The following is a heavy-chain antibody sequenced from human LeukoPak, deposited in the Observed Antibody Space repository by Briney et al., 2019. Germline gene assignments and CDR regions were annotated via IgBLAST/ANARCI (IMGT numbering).Heavy chain of an antibody. Sequence: GGSLRLSCAASGFAFSSYGLNWVRQAPGKGLERVSFISTSSNYINYPDSVKGRFTISRDNAKNSLYLQMNSLRAEDTAVYYCARDRSNWARSTFFDYWGQGTLVTVSS. CDR3: ARDRSNWARSTFFDY. CDR2: ISTSSNYI. J-gene: IGHJ4*02. V-gene: IGHV3-21*01. D-gene: IGHD7-27*01. CDR1: GFAFSSYG.